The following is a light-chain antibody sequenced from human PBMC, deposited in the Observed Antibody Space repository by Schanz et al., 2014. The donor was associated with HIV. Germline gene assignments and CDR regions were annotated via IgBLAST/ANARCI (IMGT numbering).Light chain of an antibody. Sequence: QSVLAQPPSVSGAPGQRVTISCTGSSSNIGAGYDVHWYQHLPGTAPKLLIYGNTNRPSGVPDRFSGSKSGTAASLAISGLQSEDEADYYCAAWDDSLNGYVFGTGTKVTVL. V-gene: IGLV1-40*01. CDR2: GNT. CDR3: AAWDDSLNGYV. J-gene: IGLJ1*01. CDR1: SSNIGAGYD.